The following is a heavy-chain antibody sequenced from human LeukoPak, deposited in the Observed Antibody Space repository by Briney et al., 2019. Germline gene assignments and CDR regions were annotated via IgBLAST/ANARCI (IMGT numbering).Heavy chain of an antibody. CDR3: ARWGSSNWWEHLGDY. CDR1: GYTLTELS. Sequence: AASVKVSCKVSGYTLTELSMHWVRQAPGKGLEWMGGFDPEDGETIYAQKFQDRLTMTTDTSTSTAYMELRSLTSGDTAVYYCARWGSSNWWEHLGDYWGQGTLVTVSP. CDR2: FDPEDGET. V-gene: IGHV1-24*01. D-gene: IGHD2-8*02. J-gene: IGHJ4*02.